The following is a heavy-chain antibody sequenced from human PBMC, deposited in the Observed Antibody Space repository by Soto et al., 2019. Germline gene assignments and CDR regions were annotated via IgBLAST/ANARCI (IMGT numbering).Heavy chain of an antibody. V-gene: IGHV3-30*18. CDR3: AKARVRIVGANSFDY. CDR1: GFTFSNYG. D-gene: IGHD1-26*01. Sequence: VGSLRLSCVGSGFTFSNYGMHWVRQPPGKGLEWVALISDDGDKRYYADSVRGRLIISRDNSKDTLYLQMNSLGPDDTAVYFCAKARVRIVGANSFDYWGQGTPVTVSS. CDR2: ISDDGDKR. J-gene: IGHJ4*02.